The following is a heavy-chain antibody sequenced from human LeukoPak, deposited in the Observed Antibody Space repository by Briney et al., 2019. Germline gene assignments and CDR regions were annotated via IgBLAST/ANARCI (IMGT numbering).Heavy chain of an antibody. D-gene: IGHD3-22*01. V-gene: IGHV3-11*04. CDR1: GFTFSDYY. CDR3: ARVGYDSSGRFDY. Sequence: GGSLRLSCAASGFTFSDYYMTWIRQAPGKGLEWVSYISSSGSIIYYADSVRGRFIISRDNAKNSLYLQMNSLRAEDTAVYFCARVGYDSSGRFDYWGQGTLVTVSS. CDR2: ISSSGSII. J-gene: IGHJ4*02.